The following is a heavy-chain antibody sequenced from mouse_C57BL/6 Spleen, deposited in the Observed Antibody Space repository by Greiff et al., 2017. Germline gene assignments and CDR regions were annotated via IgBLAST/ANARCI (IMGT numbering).Heavy chain of an antibody. V-gene: IGHV10-1*01. CDR2: IRSKSNNYAT. J-gene: IGHJ3*01. CDR3: VRQGNYGPFAY. Sequence: EVKLMESGGGLVQPKGSLKLSCAASGFSFNTYAMNWVRQAPGKGLEWVARIRSKSNNYATYYADSVKDRFTISRDDSESMLYLQMNNLKTEDTAMYYCVRQGNYGPFAYWGQGTLVTVAA. CDR1: GFSFNTYA. D-gene: IGHD1-1*01.